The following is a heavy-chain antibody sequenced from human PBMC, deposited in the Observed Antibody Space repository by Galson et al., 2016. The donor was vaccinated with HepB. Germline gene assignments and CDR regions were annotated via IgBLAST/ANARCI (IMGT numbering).Heavy chain of an antibody. CDR1: GFTFSSYA. CDR2: ISGSGGST. CDR3: AKDEVVVWYCFTS. V-gene: IGHV3-23*01. J-gene: IGHJ4*02. Sequence: SLRLSCAASGFTFSSYAMSWVRQAPGKGLEWVPGISGSGGSTYYADSVKGRFTISRDNSKNTVFLQMNSLRAEDTAVYYCAKDEVVVWYCFTSWGQGALVTVSS. D-gene: IGHD3-22*01.